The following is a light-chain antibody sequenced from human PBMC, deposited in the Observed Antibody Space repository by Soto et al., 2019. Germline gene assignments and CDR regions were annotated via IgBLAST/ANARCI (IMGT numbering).Light chain of an antibody. CDR3: ATWDDNLSGVV. CDR2: RSH. Sequence: QAVVTQPPSVSGTPGQRVTISCSGSNSNIEYNSVYWYQQLPGTAPKLLIYRSHGRPSGVPDRFSGSKSGTSASLAISGLRSEDEADYSCATWDDNLSGVVFGGGTKVTVL. V-gene: IGLV1-47*01. CDR1: NSNIEYNS. J-gene: IGLJ3*02.